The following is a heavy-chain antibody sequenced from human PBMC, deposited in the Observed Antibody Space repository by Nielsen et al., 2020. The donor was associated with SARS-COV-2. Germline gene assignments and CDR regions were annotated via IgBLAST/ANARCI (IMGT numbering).Heavy chain of an antibody. CDR1: GFTFSSYG. J-gene: IGHJ4*02. Sequence: GESLKISCAASGFTFSSYGMHWVRQAPGKGLEWVAVISYDGSNKFYADSVKGRFTISRDNSKNTLYLQMSSLRIEDTAVYYCAKAFRSSDWVRAATDFWGQGTLVTVSS. CDR3: AKAFRSSDWVRAATDF. D-gene: IGHD6-25*01. V-gene: IGHV3-30*18. CDR2: ISYDGSNK.